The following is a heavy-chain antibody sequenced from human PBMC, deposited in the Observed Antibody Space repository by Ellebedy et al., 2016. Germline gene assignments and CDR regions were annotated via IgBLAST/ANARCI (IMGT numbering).Heavy chain of an antibody. CDR2: IYYSGST. CDR3: ARSPTISRPNWFDP. CDR1: GGSISSGDYY. D-gene: IGHD6-6*01. Sequence: LRLXXTVSGGSISSGDYYWSWIRQPPGKGLEWIGYIYYSGSTYYNPSLKSRVTISVDTSKNQFSLKLSSVTAADTAVYYCARSPTISRPNWFDPWGQGTLVTVSS. V-gene: IGHV4-30-4*01. J-gene: IGHJ5*02.